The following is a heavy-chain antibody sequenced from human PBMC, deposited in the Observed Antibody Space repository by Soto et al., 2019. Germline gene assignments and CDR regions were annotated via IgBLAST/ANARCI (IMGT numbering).Heavy chain of an antibody. CDR1: GFTFSSYG. Sequence: QVQLVESGGGVVQPGRSLRLSCAASGFTFSSYGMHWVRQAPGKGLEWVAVISYDGSNKYYADSVKGRFTISRDNSKNTLYLQMNSLRDEDTAVYYCAKSDTNYGMDVWGQGTTVTVSS. CDR3: AKSDTNYGMDV. CDR2: ISYDGSNK. D-gene: IGHD5-18*01. J-gene: IGHJ6*02. V-gene: IGHV3-30*18.